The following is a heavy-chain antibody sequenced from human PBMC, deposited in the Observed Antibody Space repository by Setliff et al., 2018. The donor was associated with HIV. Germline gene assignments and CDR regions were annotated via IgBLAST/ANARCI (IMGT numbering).Heavy chain of an antibody. D-gene: IGHD3-9*01. CDR2: ITADSKII. CDR1: GFTFSRYS. CDR3: ARDQDWAFDY. V-gene: IGHV3-48*01. Sequence: GGSLRLSCTASGFTFSRYSMNWVRQAPGKGLEWVAYITADSKIISYAESVKGRFTISRDNAKNSVYLQVNSLRVEDTAMYYCARDQDWAFDYWGQGTLVTGSS. J-gene: IGHJ4*02.